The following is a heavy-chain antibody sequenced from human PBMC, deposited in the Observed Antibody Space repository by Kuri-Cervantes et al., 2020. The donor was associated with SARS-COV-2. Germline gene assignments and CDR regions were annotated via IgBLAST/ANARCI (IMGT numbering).Heavy chain of an antibody. D-gene: IGHD2-2*02. J-gene: IGHJ4*02. V-gene: IGHV3-74*01. CDR3: AKGRRSTYYSSVDY. Sequence: GGSLRLSCAASGFTFSRDTMYWVRQAPGKGLVWVSRMSGDGSSITYADSVKGRFTISRDNARNTLYLHMNSLRVDDTAVYYCAKGRRSTYYSSVDYCGQGTLVTVSS. CDR1: GFTFSRDT. CDR2: MSGDGSSI.